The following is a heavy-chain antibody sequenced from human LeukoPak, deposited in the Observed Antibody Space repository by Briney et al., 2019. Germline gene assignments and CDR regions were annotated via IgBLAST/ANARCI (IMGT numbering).Heavy chain of an antibody. CDR2: INPKSGGT. D-gene: IGHD3-10*01. CDR3: ARDGVGDFGAFDI. J-gene: IGHJ3*02. CDR1: GDSFTDYY. Sequence: ASVKVSCKASGDSFTDYYMHWVRQAPGQGLEWMGWINPKSGGTNYAQTFQGRVTMTRDTSIRTAYMELSRLRGDDTAVYYCARDGVGDFGAFDIWGQGTMVTVSS. V-gene: IGHV1-2*02.